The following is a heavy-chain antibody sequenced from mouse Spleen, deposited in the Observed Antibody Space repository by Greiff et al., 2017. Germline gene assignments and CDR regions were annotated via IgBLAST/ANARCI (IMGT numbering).Heavy chain of an antibody. CDR1: GFSLTSYG. J-gene: IGHJ2*01. V-gene: IGHV2-9*02. D-gene: IGHD3-1*01. CDR3: AREGLGLRPSYFDY. CDR2: IWAGGST. Sequence: VNVVESGPGLVAPSQSLSITCTVSGFSLTSYGVHWVRQPPGKGLEWLGVIWAGGSTNYNSALMSRLSISKDNSKSQVFLKMNSLQTDDTAMYYCAREGLGLRPSYFDYWGQGTTLTVSS.